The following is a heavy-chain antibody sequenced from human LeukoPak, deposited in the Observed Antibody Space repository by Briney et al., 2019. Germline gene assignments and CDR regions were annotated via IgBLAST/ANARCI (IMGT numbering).Heavy chain of an antibody. D-gene: IGHD4-11*01. Sequence: AGGTVRLSCAASGFPFNNYWMHWDRQSQGKGLICVARIGHDGSGAGMATCFKGRFTISRDNAKSTPYLQMNSLRGDDTAVYYCATSDYSDYALDYWGQIALGSASS. CDR3: ATSDYSDYALDY. CDR1: GFPFNNYW. V-gene: IGHV3-74*01. CDR2: IGHDGSGA. J-gene: IGHJ4*02.